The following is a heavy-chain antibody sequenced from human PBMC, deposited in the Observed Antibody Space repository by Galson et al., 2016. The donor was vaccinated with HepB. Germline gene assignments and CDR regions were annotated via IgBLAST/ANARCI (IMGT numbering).Heavy chain of an antibody. J-gene: IGHJ5*02. CDR1: GYTFSNYG. Sequence: SVKVSCKASGYTFSNYGISWVRQAPGQGLEWMGWISVYNGNTNYAQKIRGRVTLTTDTSTNTAYMELRSLRSDDTAVYYCARERDRGRFVEGSLAGVDPWGQGTLVTVS. CDR2: ISVYNGNT. CDR3: ARERDRGRFVEGSLAGVDP. D-gene: IGHD3-3*01. V-gene: IGHV1-18*01.